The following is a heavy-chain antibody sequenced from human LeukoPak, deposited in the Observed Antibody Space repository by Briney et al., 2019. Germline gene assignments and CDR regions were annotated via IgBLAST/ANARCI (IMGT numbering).Heavy chain of an antibody. J-gene: IGHJ4*02. D-gene: IGHD3-10*01. CDR3: ARDPPPPYYYGSGRVYWRTDMNEY. CDR1: GFTFSSYE. Sequence: GGSLRLSCAASGFTFSSYEMNWVRQAPGKGLEWVSSISSSSSYIYYADSVKGRFTISRDNAKNSLYLQMNSLRAEDTAVYYCARDPPPPYYYGSGRVYWRTDMNEYWGQGTLVTVSS. CDR2: ISSSSSYI. V-gene: IGHV3-21*01.